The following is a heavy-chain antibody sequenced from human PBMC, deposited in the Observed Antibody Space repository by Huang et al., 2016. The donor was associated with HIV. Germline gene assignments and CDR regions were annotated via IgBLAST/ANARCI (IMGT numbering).Heavy chain of an antibody. Sequence: QVQLYQWGAGPLRPSETLSLTCGVSGGSLHGYYWNWLRQSPGRGLEWIGEVKNGGSTKYNPSLKSRVTISVDTSKIQFSLNLTSVTATDTADYYCATSRSGSGWFLDIWGRGTLVSVS. D-gene: IGHD6-19*01. J-gene: IGHJ2*01. CDR1: GGSLHGYY. CDR3: ATSRSGSGWFLDI. CDR2: VKNGGST. V-gene: IGHV4-34*01.